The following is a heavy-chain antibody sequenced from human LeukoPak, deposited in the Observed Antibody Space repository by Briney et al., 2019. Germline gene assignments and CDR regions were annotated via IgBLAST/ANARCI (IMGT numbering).Heavy chain of an antibody. CDR2: ISAYNGNT. CDR1: GYTFTSYG. J-gene: IGHJ4*02. D-gene: IGHD2-15*01. Sequence: ASVKVSCKASGYTFTSYGISWVRQAPGQGLEWMGWISAYNGNTNYAQKLQGRVTMTTDTSTSTAYMELRSLRSDDTAVYYCASGNGYCSGGSCSSPDYWGQGTLVTVSS. CDR3: ASGNGYCSGGSCSSPDY. V-gene: IGHV1-18*01.